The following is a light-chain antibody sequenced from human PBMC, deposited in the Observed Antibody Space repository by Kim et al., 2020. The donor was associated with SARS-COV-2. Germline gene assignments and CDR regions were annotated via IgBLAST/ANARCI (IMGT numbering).Light chain of an antibody. CDR2: DNN. Sequence: GQKVTISCSGSSSNIGKNYVSWYQQLPKTAPKLLIYDNNERTSGIPDRFSGSKSGTSATLGITGLQTGDEADYYCGTWDSSLSAVVFGGGTQLTVL. CDR3: GTWDSSLSAVV. CDR1: SSNIGKNY. J-gene: IGLJ2*01. V-gene: IGLV1-51*01.